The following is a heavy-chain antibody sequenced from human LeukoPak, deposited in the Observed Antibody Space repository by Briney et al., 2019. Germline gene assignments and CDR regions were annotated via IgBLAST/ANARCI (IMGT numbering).Heavy chain of an antibody. D-gene: IGHD6-19*01. CDR2: ISGSGGST. J-gene: IGHJ4*02. CDR3: AKQGLLAVAGETDYFDY. V-gene: IGHV3-23*01. Sequence: GGSLRLSCAASGFTFSGYAMSWVRQAPGKGLEWVSAISGSGGSTYYADSVKGRFTISRDNSKNTLYLQMNSLRAEDTAVYYCAKQGLLAVAGETDYFDYWGQGTLVTVSS. CDR1: GFTFSGYA.